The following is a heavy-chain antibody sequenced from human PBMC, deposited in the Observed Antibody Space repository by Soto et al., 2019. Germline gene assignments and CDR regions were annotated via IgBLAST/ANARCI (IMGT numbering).Heavy chain of an antibody. D-gene: IGHD7-27*01. V-gene: IGHV1-18*04. J-gene: IGHJ5*02. CDR1: GYSFTSYG. Sequence: QVQLVQSVTEVKKPGASVQVSCKASGYSFTSYGINWVRQAPGQGLEWMGWISTYNGDTNYAQKFQGRVTMTTDTSKTTAYMELRRLTSDDTAVYFCASGDINGSPRGWFDPWGQGTVVTDSS. CDR3: ASGDINGSPRGWFDP. CDR2: ISTYNGDT.